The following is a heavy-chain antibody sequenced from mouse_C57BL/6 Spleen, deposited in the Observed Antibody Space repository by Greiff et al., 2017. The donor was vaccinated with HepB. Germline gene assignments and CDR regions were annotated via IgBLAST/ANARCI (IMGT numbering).Heavy chain of an antibody. Sequence: EVKVVESGGGLVKPGGSLKLSCAASGFTFSDYGMHWVRQAPEKGLEWVAYISSGSSTIYYADTVKGRFTISRDNAKNTLFLQMTSLRSEDTAMYYCARGGGLRYAMDYWGQGTSVTVSS. J-gene: IGHJ4*01. D-gene: IGHD2-2*01. V-gene: IGHV5-17*01. CDR3: ARGGGLRYAMDY. CDR2: ISSGSSTI. CDR1: GFTFSDYG.